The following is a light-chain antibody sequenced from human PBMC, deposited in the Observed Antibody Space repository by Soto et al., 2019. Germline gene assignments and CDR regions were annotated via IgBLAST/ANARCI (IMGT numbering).Light chain of an antibody. J-gene: IGKJ5*01. Sequence: EIVLTQSPATLSLSPGERATLSCRASRSVRSYLAWYQQKPGQAPRLLIYDASNRAAGIPARFSGSGSETDFKRPISNLEHEDDVVDYCQQRCAWPPITFGQGTRLEIK. CDR1: RSVRSY. V-gene: IGKV3-11*01. CDR2: DAS. CDR3: QQRCAWPPIT.